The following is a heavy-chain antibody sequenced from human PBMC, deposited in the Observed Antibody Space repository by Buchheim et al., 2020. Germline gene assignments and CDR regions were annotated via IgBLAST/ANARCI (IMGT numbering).Heavy chain of an antibody. CDR3: ARHDIVLLPAAIGVAGWFDP. CDR2: IYYSGST. CDR1: GGSISSSSYY. J-gene: IGHJ5*02. D-gene: IGHD2-2*02. V-gene: IGHV4-39*01. Sequence: QLQLQESGPGLVKPSETLSLTCTVSGGSISSSSYYWGWIRQPPGKGLEWIGSIYYSGSTYYNPSLKSRVTISVDTSKNQFSLKLSSVTAADTAVYYCARHDIVLLPAAIGVAGWFDPWGQGTL.